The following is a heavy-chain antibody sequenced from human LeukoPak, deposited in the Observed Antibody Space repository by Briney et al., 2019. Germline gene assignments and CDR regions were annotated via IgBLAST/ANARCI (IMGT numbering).Heavy chain of an antibody. CDR3: AREESSVGATGFDY. J-gene: IGHJ4*02. Sequence: PSETLSLTCTVSSGSISSYYWSWIRQPPGKGLEWIGYIYYSGSTNYNPSLKSRVTISVDTSKNQFSLKLSSVTAADTAVYYCAREESSVGATGFDYWGQGTLVTVSS. D-gene: IGHD1-26*01. CDR2: IYYSGST. CDR1: SGSISSYY. V-gene: IGHV4-59*01.